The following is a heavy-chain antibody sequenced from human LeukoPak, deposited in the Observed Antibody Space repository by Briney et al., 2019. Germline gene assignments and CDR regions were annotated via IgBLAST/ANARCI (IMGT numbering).Heavy chain of an antibody. CDR1: AFSFGNYA. D-gene: IGHD6-6*01. CDR2: ISGSGGST. Sequence: PGGSLRLSCAASAFSFGNYAMTWVRQAPGKGLEWVSAISGSGGSTYYADSVKGRFTISRDNFKNTLYLQMNSLRAEDTAVYYCAKFRSIAAFDYWGQGTLVTVSS. CDR3: AKFRSIAAFDY. J-gene: IGHJ4*02. V-gene: IGHV3-23*01.